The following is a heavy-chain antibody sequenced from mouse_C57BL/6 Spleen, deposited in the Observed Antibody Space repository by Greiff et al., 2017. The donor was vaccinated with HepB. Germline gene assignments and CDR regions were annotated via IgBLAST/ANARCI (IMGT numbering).Heavy chain of an antibody. J-gene: IGHJ1*03. CDR2: ISGGGGNT. V-gene: IGHV5-9*01. D-gene: IGHD1-1*01. CDR3: ARHTHYYGSRGGYFDV. Sequence: EVQLVESGGGLVKPGGSLKLSCAASGFTFSSYTMSWVRQTPEKRLEWVATISGGGGNTYYPDSVKGRFTISRDNAKNTLYLQMSSLRSEDTALYYCARHTHYYGSRGGYFDVWGTGTTVTVSS. CDR1: GFTFSSYT.